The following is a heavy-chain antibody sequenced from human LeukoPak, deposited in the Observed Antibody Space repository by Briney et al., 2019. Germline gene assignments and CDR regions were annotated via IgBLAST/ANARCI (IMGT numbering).Heavy chain of an antibody. CDR1: GGTFSSYA. Sequence: ASVKVSCKASGGTFSSYAISWVRQAPGQGLEWMGGIIPIFGTANYAQKFQGRVTITADESTSTACMELSSLRSEDTAVYYCARGLLWFGELVQANYYYYYMDVWGKGTTVTVSS. D-gene: IGHD3-10*01. CDR2: IIPIFGTA. J-gene: IGHJ6*03. V-gene: IGHV1-69*13. CDR3: ARGLLWFGELVQANYYYYYMDV.